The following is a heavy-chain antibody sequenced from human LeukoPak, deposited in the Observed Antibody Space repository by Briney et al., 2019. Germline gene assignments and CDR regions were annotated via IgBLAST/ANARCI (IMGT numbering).Heavy chain of an antibody. V-gene: IGHV4-4*07. CDR1: GGSIINYY. J-gene: IGHJ3*02. D-gene: IGHD3-16*01. Sequence: SETLSLTCSVSGGSIINYYWNWIRQPAGKGLEWIGRVYTSGATRYNPSFRSRVTMSADTSDTQLSLRLPSVTDTATAVYFCVRDQSGSGGHNNDAFDIWGQGTMVTVS. CDR3: VRDQSGSGGHNNDAFDI. CDR2: VYTSGAT.